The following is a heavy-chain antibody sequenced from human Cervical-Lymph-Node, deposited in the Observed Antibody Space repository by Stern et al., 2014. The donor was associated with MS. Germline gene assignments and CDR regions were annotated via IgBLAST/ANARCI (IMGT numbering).Heavy chain of an antibody. J-gene: IGHJ3*02. CDR3: ARDRYFGAFDI. V-gene: IGHV3-7*01. CDR2: IKDDGSDR. D-gene: IGHD3-10*01. Sequence: EVPLVESGGGLVQPGGSLRLSCAASGFTFSGSSINSVRQAPGTGLAWVDSIKDDGSDRYYVDSVKGRFTISRDNAKTSLFLQMNGLRAEDTAVYYCARDRYFGAFDIWGQGTMVTVSS. CDR1: GFTFSGSS.